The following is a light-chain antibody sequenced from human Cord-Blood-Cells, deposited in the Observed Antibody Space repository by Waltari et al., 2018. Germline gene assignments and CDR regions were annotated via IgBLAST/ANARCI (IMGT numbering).Light chain of an antibody. Sequence: QSVLTQPPSVSGDPGQRVTISCTGSSSNIGAGYDVHWYQQLPGTAPKLLLHGNSDRPSGVPDRFSGSRSGTSASLAITGLQAEDEADYYCQSYDSSLSGAVFGGGTKLTVL. CDR1: SSNIGAGYD. CDR3: QSYDSSLSGAV. V-gene: IGLV1-40*01. CDR2: GNS. J-gene: IGLJ2*01.